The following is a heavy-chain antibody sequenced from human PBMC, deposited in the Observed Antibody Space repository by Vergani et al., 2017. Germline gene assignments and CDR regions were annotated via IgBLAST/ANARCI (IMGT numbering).Heavy chain of an antibody. V-gene: IGHV4-4*03. D-gene: IGHD3-10*01. CDR2: IFHSGSP. J-gene: IGHJ4*02. CDR1: GGSISSYNW. CDR3: VRRNNVVRETDYFDY. Sequence: QVQLQESGPGLVKPPGTLSLTCAVSGGSISSYNWWTWVRQSPGKGLEWIGEIFHSGSPDYNASLKSRVIISLDKSKNHFSLSLSSVTAADTAVYYCVRRNNVVRETDYFDYWGQGILVTVSS.